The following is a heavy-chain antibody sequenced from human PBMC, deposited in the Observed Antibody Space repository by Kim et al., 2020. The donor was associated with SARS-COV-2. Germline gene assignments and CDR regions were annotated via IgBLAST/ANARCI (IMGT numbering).Heavy chain of an antibody. D-gene: IGHD1-26*01. CDR1: GFTFSSYS. CDR3: ARDLLSGSYYGGRGSNWFDP. CDR2: ISSSSSTI. J-gene: IGHJ5*02. Sequence: GGSLRLFCAASGFTFSSYSMNWVRQAPGKGLEWVSYISSSSSTIYYADSVKGRFTISRDNAKNSLYLQMNSLRAEDTAVYYCARDLLSGSYYGGRGSNWFDPWGQGTLVTVSS. V-gene: IGHV3-48*04.